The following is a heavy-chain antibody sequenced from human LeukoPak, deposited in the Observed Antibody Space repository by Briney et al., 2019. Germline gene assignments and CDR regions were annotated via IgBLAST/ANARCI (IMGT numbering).Heavy chain of an antibody. D-gene: IGHD3-10*01. CDR2: IQQDGSDK. CDR1: GFTFSSSW. CDR3: ARDTMVRGIMPIFDP. Sequence: PGGSLRLSCAASGFTFSSSWMSWVRQAPGKGLEWVANIQQDGSDKYYVDSVKGRFTISRDNAKNSLYLQMNSLRAEDTAVYYCARDTMVRGIMPIFDPWGQGTLVTVSS. V-gene: IGHV3-7*01. J-gene: IGHJ5*02.